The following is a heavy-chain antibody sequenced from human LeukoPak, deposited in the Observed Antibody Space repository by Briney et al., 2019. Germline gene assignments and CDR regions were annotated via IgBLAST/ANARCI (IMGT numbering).Heavy chain of an antibody. J-gene: IGHJ4*02. Sequence: SETLSLTCTVSGGSISSSSYYWGWIRQPPGKGLEWIGSIYYSGSTYYNPSLKNRVTISVDTSKNQFSLKLSSVTAADTAVYYCARLDYYDSSEDYWGQGTLVTVSS. CDR1: GGSISSSSYY. D-gene: IGHD3-22*01. CDR3: ARLDYYDSSEDY. CDR2: IYYSGST. V-gene: IGHV4-39*01.